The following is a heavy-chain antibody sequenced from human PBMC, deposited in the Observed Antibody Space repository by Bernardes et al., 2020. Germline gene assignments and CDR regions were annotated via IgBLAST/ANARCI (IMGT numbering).Heavy chain of an antibody. CDR1: GGSFSGYY. D-gene: IGHD2-2*01. CDR3: ATNKGYCSSTSCYDLGY. J-gene: IGHJ4*02. CDR2: INHSGST. V-gene: IGHV4-34*01. Sequence: SETLSLTCAVYGGSFSGYYWSWIRQPPGKGLEWIGEINHSGSTNYNPSLKSRVTISVDTSKNQFSLKLSSVTAADTAVYYCATNKGYCSSTSCYDLGYWGQGTLVTVSS.